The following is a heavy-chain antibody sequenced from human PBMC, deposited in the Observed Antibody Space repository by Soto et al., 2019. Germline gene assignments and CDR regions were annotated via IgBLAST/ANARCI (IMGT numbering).Heavy chain of an antibody. CDR3: ASLSYEQLW. CDR2: IFYSGST. D-gene: IGHD1-1*01. CDR1: GGSISSSTYY. J-gene: IGHJ4*02. V-gene: IGHV4-39*01. Sequence: SETLSLTCTVAGGSISSSTYYWGWIRQSPGKGLEWIGSIFYSGSTYFNPSFKSRVTMSVDTSKNQFSLKLSSVTVADTAIYYCASLSYEQLWWGQGTLVTVSS.